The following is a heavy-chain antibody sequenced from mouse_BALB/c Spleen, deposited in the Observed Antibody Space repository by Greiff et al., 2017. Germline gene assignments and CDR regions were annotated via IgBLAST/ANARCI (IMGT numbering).Heavy chain of an antibody. CDR2: INPSTGYT. D-gene: IGHD2-3*01. V-gene: IGHV1-7*01. CDR3: AGTYDGYPSYAMDY. CDR1: GYTFTSYW. J-gene: IGHJ4*01. Sequence: QVQLQQSGAELAKPGASVKMSCKASGYTFTSYWMHWVKQRPGQGLEWIGYINPSTGYTEYNQKFKDKATLTADKSSSTAYMQLSSLTSEDSAVYYCAGTYDGYPSYAMDYWGQGTSVTVSS.